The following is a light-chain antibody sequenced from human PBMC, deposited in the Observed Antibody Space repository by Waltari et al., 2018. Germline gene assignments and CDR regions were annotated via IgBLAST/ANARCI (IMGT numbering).Light chain of an antibody. V-gene: IGKV1-39*01. J-gene: IGKJ1*01. Sequence: DIQMTQSPSSLSASVGDRVTITCRASQSISSHLNWYQQKPGKAPRLLIYAASSLQSGVPSMFSGSGSGTDFTLTISSLQPEDFAIYYCQQSYTTSWTFGQGTKVEIK. CDR3: QQSYTTSWT. CDR2: AAS. CDR1: QSISSH.